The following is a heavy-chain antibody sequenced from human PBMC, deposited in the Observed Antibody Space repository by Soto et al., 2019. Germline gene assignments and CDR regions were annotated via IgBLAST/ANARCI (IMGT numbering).Heavy chain of an antibody. CDR1: GFTFGNYW. CDR3: TMDLTGRQDY. J-gene: IGHJ4*01. CDR2: MNSDGSTT. V-gene: IGHV3-74*01. Sequence: GGSLRLSCAASGFTFGNYWMHWVRQAPGKGLEWVSRMNSDGSTTNYADSVKGRFTVSRDNAKNTLYLQMNSLRDEDTAVYYCTMDLTGRQDYWGQGALVTVSS. D-gene: IGHD1-20*01.